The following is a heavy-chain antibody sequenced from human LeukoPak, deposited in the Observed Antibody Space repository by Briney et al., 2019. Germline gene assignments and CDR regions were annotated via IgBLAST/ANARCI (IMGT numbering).Heavy chain of an antibody. J-gene: IGHJ5*02. Sequence: PGGSLRLSCAASGFTFSSYEMNWVRQAPGKGLEWVSYISSSGSTIYYADSVKGRFTISRDNAKNSLYLQMNSLRTEDTAVYYCARSQGWFDPWGQGTLVTVSS. V-gene: IGHV3-48*03. CDR2: ISSSGSTI. CDR1: GFTFSSYE. CDR3: ARSQGWFDP.